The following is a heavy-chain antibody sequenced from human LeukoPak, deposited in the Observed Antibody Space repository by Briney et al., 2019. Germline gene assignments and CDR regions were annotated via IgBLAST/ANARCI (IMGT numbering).Heavy chain of an antibody. CDR1: GYTFTNYG. CDR2: ISAYNGNT. CDR3: ARDNYYGSGIFDI. J-gene: IGHJ3*02. Sequence: ASVTVSCKASGYTFTNYGISWVRQAPGQGLEWMGWISAYNGNTNYAQKFQGRVTTTTDTSTSTAYMELRSLRSDDTAVYYCARDNYYGSGIFDIWGQGTMVTVSS. V-gene: IGHV1-18*01. D-gene: IGHD3-10*01.